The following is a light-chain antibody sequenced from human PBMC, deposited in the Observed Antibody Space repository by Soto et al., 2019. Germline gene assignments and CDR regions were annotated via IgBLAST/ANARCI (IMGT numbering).Light chain of an antibody. CDR2: GAS. V-gene: IGKV3-20*01. CDR3: QQDGSSAYT. J-gene: IGKJ2*01. CDR1: QSVGSSY. Sequence: EIVLTQSPGTLSLSPGERATLSCRASQSVGSSYLAWYQQKPGQAPRLLIYGASSRATGIPDRFSGSGSGTDFTLTISRLEPEDFAVYYCQQDGSSAYTFGQGTKLEIK.